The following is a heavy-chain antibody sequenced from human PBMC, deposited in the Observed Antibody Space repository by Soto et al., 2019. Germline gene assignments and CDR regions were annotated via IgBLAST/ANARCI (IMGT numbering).Heavy chain of an antibody. V-gene: IGHV3-49*03. D-gene: IGHD3-10*01. Sequence: GGALRLSWTGSGFTFGDYAMSWFRQAPGKGLEGVGFIRSKAYGGTTEYAASVKGRFTISRDDSKSIAYLQMNSLKTEDTAVYYCTRDSSGSYIHYYYYYMDVWGKGTTVTVSS. CDR3: TRDSSGSYIHYYYYYMDV. CDR1: GFTFGDYA. CDR2: IRSKAYGGTT. J-gene: IGHJ6*03.